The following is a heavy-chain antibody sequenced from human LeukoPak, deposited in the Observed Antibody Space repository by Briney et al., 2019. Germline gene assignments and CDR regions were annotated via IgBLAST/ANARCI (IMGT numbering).Heavy chain of an antibody. J-gene: IGHJ6*02. V-gene: IGHV3-33*01. CDR3: ARGPRLLPSYYGMDV. D-gene: IGHD2-15*01. CDR2: IWYDGRNK. CDR1: GFTFNNYG. Sequence: GDSLRLSSAASGFTFNNYGMFWVRQAPGKGLDWVAVIWYDGRNKDYADSVKGRFTISRDNSKTTLYLQMNSLRAEDTAVYYCARGPRLLPSYYGMDVWGQGTTVTVSS.